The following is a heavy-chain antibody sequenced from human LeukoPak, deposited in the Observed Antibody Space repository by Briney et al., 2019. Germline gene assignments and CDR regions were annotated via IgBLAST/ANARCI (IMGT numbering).Heavy chain of an antibody. CDR3: AKIGSVVVPAAVGGHY. V-gene: IGHV3-64D*06. CDR2: ISSNGATT. CDR1: GFTFNRFY. Sequence: GGSLRLSCSASGFTFNRFYLHWVRQAPGKGLEFVSHISSNGATTYYADSVKGRFTISRDNSKNTLFLQMSGLRVEDTAIYYCAKIGSVVVPAAVGGHYWGQGTLVTVSS. D-gene: IGHD2-15*01. J-gene: IGHJ4*02.